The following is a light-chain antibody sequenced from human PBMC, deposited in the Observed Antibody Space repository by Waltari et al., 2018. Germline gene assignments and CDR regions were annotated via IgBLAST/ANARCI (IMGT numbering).Light chain of an antibody. CDR3: LQYNDWPPLFT. CDR1: QKISNN. V-gene: IGKV3-15*01. Sequence: EIEMTQSPAIMSVSPGERVTLSCRASQKISNNFAWYQQKPGQAPRLLSYGPTTRARGIPGRFRGSGSGTESTLTIGGMQSEDFAVYYCLQYNDWPPLFTFGPGTKVEIK. J-gene: IGKJ3*01. CDR2: GPT.